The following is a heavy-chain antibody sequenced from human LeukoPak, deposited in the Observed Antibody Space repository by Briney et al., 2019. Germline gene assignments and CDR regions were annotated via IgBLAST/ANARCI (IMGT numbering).Heavy chain of an antibody. J-gene: IGHJ4*02. CDR2: INHSGST. V-gene: IGHV4-34*01. CDR3: ARSDGYSEEIYYFDY. CDR1: GGSFSGYY. D-gene: IGHD5-24*01. Sequence: PSETLSLTCAVYGGSFSGYYWSWIRQPPGKGLEWIGEINHSGSTNYNPSLKSRVTISVDTSKNQFSLKLRSVTAADTAVYYCARSDGYSEEIYYFDYWGQGTLVTVSS.